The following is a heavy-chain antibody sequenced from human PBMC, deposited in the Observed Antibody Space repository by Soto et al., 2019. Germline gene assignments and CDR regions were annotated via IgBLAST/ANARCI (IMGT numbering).Heavy chain of an antibody. CDR3: ASQIVDTAMVTVPVHYYYYGMDV. CDR2: IIPIFGTA. D-gene: IGHD5-18*01. V-gene: IGHV1-69*06. J-gene: IGHJ6*02. Sequence: QVQLVQSGAEVKKPGSSVKVSCKASGGTFSSYAISWVRQAPGQGLEWMGGIIPIFGTANYAQKFQGRVTITADKSTSTAYMELSSLRSEDTAVYYCASQIVDTAMVTVPVHYYYYGMDVWGQGTTVTVSS. CDR1: GGTFSSYA.